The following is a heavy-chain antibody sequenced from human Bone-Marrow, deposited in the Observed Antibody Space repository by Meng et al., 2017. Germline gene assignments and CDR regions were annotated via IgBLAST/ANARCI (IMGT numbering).Heavy chain of an antibody. CDR3: ARDPSAYDPLAYCGGDCYPDY. J-gene: IGHJ4*02. D-gene: IGHD2-21*02. CDR2: IWYDGSNK. Sequence: GGSLRLSCAASGFTFSSYGMHWVRQAPGKGLEWVAVIWYDGSNKYYADSVKGRFTISRDNSKNTLYLQMNSLRAEDTAVYYCARDPSAYDPLAYCGGDCYPDYWGQGTLVTVSS. CDR1: GFTFSSYG. V-gene: IGHV3-33*01.